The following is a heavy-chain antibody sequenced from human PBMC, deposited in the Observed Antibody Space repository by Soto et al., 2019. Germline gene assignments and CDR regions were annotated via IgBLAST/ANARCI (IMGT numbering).Heavy chain of an antibody. CDR3: AFGERSRYYYYGMDV. CDR1: GLTFSSYS. D-gene: IGHD3-10*01. Sequence: EVQLVESGGGLVQRGGSLRLSCAASGLTFSSYSMNWVRQAPGKGLEWVSYISSSSSTIYYADSVKGRFTISRDNAKSSLSLQMNSLRAEDTAVYYCAFGERSRYYYYGMDVWGQGTTVTVSS. CDR2: ISSSSSTI. V-gene: IGHV3-48*01. J-gene: IGHJ6*02.